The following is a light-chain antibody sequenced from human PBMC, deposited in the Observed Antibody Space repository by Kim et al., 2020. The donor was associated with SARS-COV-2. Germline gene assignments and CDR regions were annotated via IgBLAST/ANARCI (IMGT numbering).Light chain of an antibody. CDR1: SSDVGGYNS. CDR2: DVS. Sequence: QSALTQPASGSGSPGQSITISCTGTSSDVGGYNSVSWFQQHPGKAPKLMIYDVSKRPSGVSDRFSGSQSGHTASLTISGLQAEDEADYYCSSYTSSTTLLFGGGTQLTVL. CDR3: SSYTSSTTLL. V-gene: IGLV2-14*01. J-gene: IGLJ2*01.